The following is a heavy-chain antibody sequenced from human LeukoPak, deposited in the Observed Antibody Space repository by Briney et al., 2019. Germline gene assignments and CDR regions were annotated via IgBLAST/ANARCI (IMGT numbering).Heavy chain of an antibody. CDR3: VTGQWLVPVSY. V-gene: IGHV4-34*01. CDR2: INHSGST. J-gene: IGHJ4*02. CDR1: GVSFSGYY. Sequence: SETLSLTCAVYGVSFSGYYWSWIRQPPGKGLEWIGEINHSGSTNYNPSLKSRGTISEDTSKNQFSLKLYSVTAADTAVYYCVTGQWLVPVSYWGQGTVVTVSS. D-gene: IGHD6-19*01.